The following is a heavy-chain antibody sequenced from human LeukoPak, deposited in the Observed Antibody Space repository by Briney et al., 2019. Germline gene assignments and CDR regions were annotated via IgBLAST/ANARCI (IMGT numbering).Heavy chain of an antibody. CDR1: GSTFTGYY. D-gene: IGHD6-6*01. J-gene: IGHJ4*02. V-gene: IGHV1-2*02. CDR2: INPNSGGT. Sequence: GASVKVSYKASGSTFTGYYMHWVRPAPGQGLEWMGWINPNSGGTNYAQKFQGRVTMTRDTSISTAYMEPSRLRSDDTAVYYCARVIAARPDRGFDYWGQGTLVTVSS. CDR3: ARVIAARPDRGFDY.